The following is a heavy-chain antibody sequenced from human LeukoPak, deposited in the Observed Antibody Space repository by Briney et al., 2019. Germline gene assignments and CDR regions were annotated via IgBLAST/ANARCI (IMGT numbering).Heavy chain of an antibody. J-gene: IGHJ6*03. CDR2: ISFDGSNK. D-gene: IGHD3-3*01. CDR1: GFTFSSYG. Sequence: PGGSLRLSCAASGFTFSSYGMHWVRRAPGKGLEWVAVISFDGSNKYYADSVKGRFTISRDISKNTLYLQMNSLRAEDTAVYYCAKGSKEVLFTRDHCMDVWGKGTTVTISS. V-gene: IGHV3-30*18. CDR3: AKGSKEVLFTRDHCMDV.